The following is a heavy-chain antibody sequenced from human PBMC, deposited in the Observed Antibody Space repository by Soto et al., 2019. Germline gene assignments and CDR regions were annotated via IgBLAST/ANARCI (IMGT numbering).Heavy chain of an antibody. V-gene: IGHV4-59*01. CDR1: GGSISSYY. CDR3: ARGSVVVPAAISNYYYYYYMDV. J-gene: IGHJ6*03. CDR2: IYYSGST. D-gene: IGHD2-2*02. Sequence: SETLSLTFTVSGGSISSYYWSWIRQPPGKGLEWIGYIYYSGSTNYNPSLKSRVTISVDTSKNQFSLKLSSVTAADTAVYYCARGSVVVPAAISNYYYYYYMDVWGKGTTVTVSS.